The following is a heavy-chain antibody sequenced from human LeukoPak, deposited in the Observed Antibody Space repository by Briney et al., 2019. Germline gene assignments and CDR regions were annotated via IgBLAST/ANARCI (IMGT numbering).Heavy chain of an antibody. V-gene: IGHV3-7*01. CDR1: GFTFSSYW. Sequence: HPGGSLRLSCAASGFTFSSYWMSWVRQAPGKGLEWVANIKQDGSEKYYVDSVKGRFTISRDNAKNSLYLQMNSLRAEDTAVYYCARDPDCSSTSCPLDYWGQGTLVTVSS. D-gene: IGHD2-2*01. J-gene: IGHJ4*02. CDR3: ARDPDCSSTSCPLDY. CDR2: IKQDGSEK.